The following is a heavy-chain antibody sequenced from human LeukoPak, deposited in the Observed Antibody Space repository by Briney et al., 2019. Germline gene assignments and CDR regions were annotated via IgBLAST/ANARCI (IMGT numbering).Heavy chain of an antibody. J-gene: IGHJ3*02. CDR2: IIPIFDTP. D-gene: IGHD3-3*01. V-gene: IGHV1-69*06. CDR1: GGTFSNYA. Sequence: AASVKVSCKASGGTFSNYAISWVRQAPGQGLEWMGGIIPIFDTPNFAQKFQGRVTITADKSTSTAYMELSRLRSEDTAVYYCARERSGSEIFARSFDIWGQGTMVTVSS. CDR3: ARERSGSEIFARSFDI.